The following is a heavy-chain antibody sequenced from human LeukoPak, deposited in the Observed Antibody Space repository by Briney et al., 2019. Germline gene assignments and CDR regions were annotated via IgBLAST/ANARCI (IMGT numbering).Heavy chain of an antibody. Sequence: PSEILSLTCAVSGYSISSGYYWGWIRQPPGKGLEWIGSIYHSGSTYYNPSLKSRVTISVDTSKNQFSLKLSSVTAADTAVYYCVTFGSSYYFDYWGQGTLVTVSS. J-gene: IGHJ4*02. CDR1: GYSISSGYY. V-gene: IGHV4-38-2*01. D-gene: IGHD3-16*01. CDR2: IYHSGST. CDR3: VTFGSSYYFDY.